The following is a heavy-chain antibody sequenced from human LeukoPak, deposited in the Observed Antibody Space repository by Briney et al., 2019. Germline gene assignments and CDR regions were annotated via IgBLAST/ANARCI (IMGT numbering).Heavy chain of an antibody. V-gene: IGHV4-4*02. CDR2: IYHSGST. Sequence: SGTLSLTCAVSGGSISSSNWWSWVRQPPGKGLEWIGEIYHSGSTNYNPSLKSRVTISVDKSKNQFSLKLSSVTAADTAVYYCARDAPTARVGIYYYYYGMDVWGQGTTVTVSS. CDR1: GGSISSSNW. D-gene: IGHD2-2*01. CDR3: ARDAPTARVGIYYYYYGMDV. J-gene: IGHJ6*02.